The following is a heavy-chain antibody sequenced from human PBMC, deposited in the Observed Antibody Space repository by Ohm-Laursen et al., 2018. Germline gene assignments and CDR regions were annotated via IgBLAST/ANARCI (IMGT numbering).Heavy chain of an antibody. CDR2: ISDRGRA. CDR3: VGTGLLNGYDY. J-gene: IGHJ4*01. V-gene: IGHV4-4*07. D-gene: IGHD3-9*01. CDR1: NAAMNSYT. Sequence: PSGTLSLTCNVSNAAMNSYTWNWIRQPAGRGLEWIGHISDRGRANYSPSLMSRLTMSIDTSIKQFSLKLTSVTAADTAMYYCVGTGLLNGYDYWGHGTLVTVS.